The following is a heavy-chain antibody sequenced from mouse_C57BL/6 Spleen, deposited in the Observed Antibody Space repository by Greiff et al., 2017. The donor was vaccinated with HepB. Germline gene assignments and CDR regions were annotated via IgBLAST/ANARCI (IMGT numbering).Heavy chain of an antibody. D-gene: IGHD1-1*01. V-gene: IGHV1-66*01. CDR2: IYPGSGNT. CDR1: GYSFTSYY. CDR3: ASTVNFAY. J-gene: IGHJ3*01. Sequence: VQLVESGPELVKPGASVKISCKASGYSFTSYYIHWVKQRPGQGLEWIGWIYPGSGNTKYNEKFKGKATLTADTSSSTAYMQLSSLTSEDSAVYYCASTVNFAYWGQGTLVTVSA.